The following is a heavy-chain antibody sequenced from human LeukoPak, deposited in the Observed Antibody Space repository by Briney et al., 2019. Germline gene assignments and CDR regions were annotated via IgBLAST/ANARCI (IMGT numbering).Heavy chain of an antibody. V-gene: IGHV3-73*01. CDR3: TRPSYGSGILDYYYYMDV. CDR2: IRSEANSYAT. CDR1: GFTFSASA. D-gene: IGHD3-10*01. Sequence: GGSLRLSCAASGFTFSASAMSWVRQAPGKGLEWVGRIRSEANSYATAYSASVKGKFTISRDDSKNTAYLQMNSLKTEDTAVYYCTRPSYGSGILDYYYYMDVWGKGTTVTVSS. J-gene: IGHJ6*03.